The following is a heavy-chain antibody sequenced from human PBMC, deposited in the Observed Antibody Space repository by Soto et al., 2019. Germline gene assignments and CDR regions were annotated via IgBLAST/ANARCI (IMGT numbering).Heavy chain of an antibody. CDR3: ARVFEWDLGYYMDV. J-gene: IGHJ6*03. CDR1: GYTFTSYG. D-gene: IGHD3-3*01. CDR2: IGAYNGNT. Sequence: GASVKVSCKASGYTFTSYGISWVRQAPGQGLEWMGWIGAYNGNTNYAQKLQGRVTMTTDTSTSTAYMELRSLRSDDTAVYYCARVFEWDLGYYMDVWGKGTTVTVSS. V-gene: IGHV1-18*01.